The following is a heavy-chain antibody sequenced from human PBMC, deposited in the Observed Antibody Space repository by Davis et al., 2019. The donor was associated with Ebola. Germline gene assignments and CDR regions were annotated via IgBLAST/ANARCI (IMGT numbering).Heavy chain of an antibody. CDR2: VYHTGSA. V-gene: IGHV4-59*08. CDR1: GDSIDSDY. CDR3: AGLRPVSFFAY. Sequence: SETLSLTCTVSGDSIDSDYWSWIRQPPGKGLEWIGYVYHTGSANYNPSFKSRVTMTVDTSRSQFSLRLTSVTAADTATYYCAGLRPVSFFAYWGQGALVTVSS. J-gene: IGHJ4*02. D-gene: IGHD6-6*01.